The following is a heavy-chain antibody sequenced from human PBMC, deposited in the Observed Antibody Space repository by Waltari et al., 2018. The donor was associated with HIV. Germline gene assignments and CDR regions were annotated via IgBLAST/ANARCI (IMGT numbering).Heavy chain of an antibody. CDR2: TNPNSGGT. CDR3: AREGGQLWFPSLDFDY. Sequence: QVQLVQSGAEVKKPGASVKVSCKASGYTFTGYYMHWVRQAPGQGLEWMGRTNPNSGGTNYAQKFQGRCTMTRETSISTAYMGLSRLRSDDTAVYYCAREGGQLWFPSLDFDYWGQGTLVTVSS. CDR1: GYTFTGYY. J-gene: IGHJ4*02. D-gene: IGHD5-18*01. V-gene: IGHV1-2*06.